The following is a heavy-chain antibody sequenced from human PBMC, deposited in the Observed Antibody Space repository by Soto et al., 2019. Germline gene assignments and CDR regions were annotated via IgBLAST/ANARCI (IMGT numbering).Heavy chain of an antibody. CDR2: IIPILGIA. D-gene: IGHD2-15*01. CDR3: ARDWADYCSGGSCYGGGWFDP. CDR1: GGTFSSYT. Sequence: QVQLVQSGAEVKKPGSSVKVSCKASGGTFSSYTISWVRQAPGQGLEWMGRIIPILGIANYAQKFQGRVTIPEDKSTGTAYMELSSLRSEDTAVYYCARDWADYCSGGSCYGGGWFDPWGQGTLVTVSS. J-gene: IGHJ5*02. V-gene: IGHV1-69*08.